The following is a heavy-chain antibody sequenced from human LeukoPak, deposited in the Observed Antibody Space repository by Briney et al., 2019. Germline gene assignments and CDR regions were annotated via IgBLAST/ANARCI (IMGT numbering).Heavy chain of an antibody. CDR1: GGSISSYY. CDR2: AYYSGST. J-gene: IGHJ3*02. V-gene: IGHV4-59*01. Sequence: PSETLSLTCTASGGSISSYYWSWIRQPPGKGLEWIGYAYYSGSTNYNPSLKSRVTISVDTSKKQFSLKLSSATAADTAVYYCARVLDLSKRGLDAFDIWGQGTMVTVSS. D-gene: IGHD3-16*01. CDR3: ARVLDLSKRGLDAFDI.